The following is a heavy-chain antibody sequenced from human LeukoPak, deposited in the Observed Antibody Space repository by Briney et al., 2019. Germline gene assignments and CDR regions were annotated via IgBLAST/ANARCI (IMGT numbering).Heavy chain of an antibody. CDR3: ARLKLYGSGSHVDY. CDR1: GGSISSSSYY. Sequence: PSETLSLTCTVSGGSISSSSYYWGWIRQPPGKGLEWIGSIHYSGSTYYNPSLKSRVTISVDTSKNQFSLKLSSVTAADTAVYYCARLKLYGSGSHVDYWGQGTLVTVSS. J-gene: IGHJ4*02. CDR2: IHYSGST. V-gene: IGHV4-39*07. D-gene: IGHD3-10*01.